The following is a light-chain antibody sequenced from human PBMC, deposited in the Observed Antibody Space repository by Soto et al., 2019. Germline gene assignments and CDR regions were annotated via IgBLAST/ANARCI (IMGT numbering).Light chain of an antibody. V-gene: IGLV2-14*01. CDR3: SSFTTSNTWM. CDR1: RTDVGGYNF. Sequence: QSALTQPASVSGSPGQSITISCTGTRTDVGGYNFVSWYQQHPGNAPKLMIYEVSNRPSGVSDRFSGSKSGNTASLTISGLQAEDEADYYCSSFTTSNTWMFGGGTKVTVL. J-gene: IGLJ3*02. CDR2: EVS.